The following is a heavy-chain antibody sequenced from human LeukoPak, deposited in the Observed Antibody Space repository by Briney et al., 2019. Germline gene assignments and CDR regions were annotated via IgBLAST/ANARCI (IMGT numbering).Heavy chain of an antibody. D-gene: IGHD3-10*01. J-gene: IGHJ6*03. CDR3: AREKNSRITLVQYYYYMDV. V-gene: IGHV4-59*12. CDR2: IYYSGST. CDR1: GGSISSYY. Sequence: SETLSLTCTVSGGSISSYYWSWIRQTPGKGLEWIGYIYYSGSTNFNPSLKSRVTISVDTSKKQFSLKLRSVTAADTAIYYCAREKNSRITLVQYYYYMDVWGKGTTVTVSS.